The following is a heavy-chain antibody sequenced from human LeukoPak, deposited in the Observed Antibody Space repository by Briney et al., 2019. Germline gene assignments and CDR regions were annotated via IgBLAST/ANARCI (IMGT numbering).Heavy chain of an antibody. CDR3: AREGFDF. J-gene: IGHJ4*02. V-gene: IGHV1-18*01. CDR2: ISAYNANT. CDR1: GYNLTTYG. Sequence: ASVKVSCKASGYNLTTYGINWVRRAPGQGLEWMGWISAYNANTNYAQTFRDRVTMTTDTSTGTAFMELRSLRSDDTAVYYCAREGFDFWGQGTLVTVSS.